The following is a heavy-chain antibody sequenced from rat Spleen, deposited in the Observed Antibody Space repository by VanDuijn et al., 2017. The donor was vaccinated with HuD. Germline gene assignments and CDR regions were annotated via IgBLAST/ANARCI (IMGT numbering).Heavy chain of an antibody. V-gene: IGHV5-20*01. CDR2: INYDGRST. CDR1: GFTFSDYY. CDR3: TTVVLDA. J-gene: IGHJ4*01. Sequence: EVQLVESDGGLVQPGRSLKLSCAASGFTFSDYYMAWVRQAPTKGLEWVATINYDGRSTYYRDSVKGRFTISRDNANSTLYLQMDSLRSEDTATYYCTTVVLDAWGQGASVTVSS.